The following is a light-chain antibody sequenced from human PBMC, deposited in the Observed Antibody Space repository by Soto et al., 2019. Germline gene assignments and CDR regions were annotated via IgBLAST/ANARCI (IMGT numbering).Light chain of an antibody. CDR1: QSITTY. Sequence: DIQMTQSPSSLSASVRDRVTITCRASQSITTYLNWYQHKPGKAPELLIYSASNLQIGVPSRFSCSGSGTEFPLTISSLQPEDFAAYYCQQSYTTPVTFGQGTRLEIK. CDR3: QQSYTTPVT. V-gene: IGKV1-39*01. J-gene: IGKJ5*01. CDR2: SAS.